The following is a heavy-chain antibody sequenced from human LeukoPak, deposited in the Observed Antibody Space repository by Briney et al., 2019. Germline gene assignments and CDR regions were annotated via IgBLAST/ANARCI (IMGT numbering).Heavy chain of an antibody. CDR1: GYSISSDYY. J-gene: IGHJ4*02. Sequence: SETLSLTCTVSGYSISSDYYWGWIRQPPGKGLEWIGTIYHSGSTYYNPSLKSRVTISVDTSKNQFSLKLSSVTAADTAVYYCARAKKKGKTYYYDSSGYPFDYWGQGTLVTVSS. CDR2: IYHSGST. CDR3: ARAKKKGKTYYYDSSGYPFDY. V-gene: IGHV4-38-2*02. D-gene: IGHD3-22*01.